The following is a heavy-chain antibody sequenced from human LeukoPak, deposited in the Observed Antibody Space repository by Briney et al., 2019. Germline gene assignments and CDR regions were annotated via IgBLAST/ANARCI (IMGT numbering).Heavy chain of an antibody. CDR3: AREGLRASDAFDI. J-gene: IGHJ3*02. Sequence: KSGGSLRLSCAASGFIFSSAWMTWVRQAPGKGLEWVGHIKNKTNGGTTDYAAPVKGRFTISRDNSKNTLYLQMNSLRAEDTAVYYCAREGLRASDAFDIWGQGTMVTVSS. V-gene: IGHV3-15*01. D-gene: IGHD3-16*01. CDR2: IKNKTNGGTT. CDR1: GFIFSSAW.